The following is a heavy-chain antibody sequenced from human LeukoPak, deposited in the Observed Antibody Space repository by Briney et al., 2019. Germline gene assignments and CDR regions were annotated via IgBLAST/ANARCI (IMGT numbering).Heavy chain of an antibody. J-gene: IGHJ4*02. Sequence: SETLSLTCAVYGGSFSGYYWSWIRQPPGKGLEWIGEINHSGSTNYNPSLKSRVTISVDTSKNQFSLNLRSVTAADTSVYYCARGYCRGGSCQVFDYWGQGTLVTVSS. CDR1: GGSFSGYY. CDR2: INHSGST. CDR3: ARGYCRGGSCQVFDY. D-gene: IGHD2-15*01. V-gene: IGHV4-34*01.